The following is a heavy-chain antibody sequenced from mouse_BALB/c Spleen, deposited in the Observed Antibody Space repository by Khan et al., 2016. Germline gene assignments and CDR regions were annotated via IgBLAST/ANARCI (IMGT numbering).Heavy chain of an antibody. CDR1: GYTFTNYG. Sequence: QIQLVQSGPELKKPGETVKISCKASGYTFTNYGMNWVKQAPGKGLKWMGWINTNTGEPTYAEELKGRFAFSLETSASTAYLQINNLKNEDTAIYYCAEDYYGSNWLAYWGQGTLVTVSA. CDR2: INTNTGEP. V-gene: IGHV9-3*02. J-gene: IGHJ3*01. CDR3: AEDYYGSNWLAY. D-gene: IGHD1-1*01.